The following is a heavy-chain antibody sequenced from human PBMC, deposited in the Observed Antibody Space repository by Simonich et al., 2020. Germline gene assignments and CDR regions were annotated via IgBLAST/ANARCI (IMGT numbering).Heavy chain of an antibody. CDR2: INPKSGGT. D-gene: IGHD2-21*01. V-gene: IGHV1-2*02. Sequence: QVQLVQSGAEVKKPGASLKVSCKASGYTFTGYYMHWVRQAPGQGLEWMAWINPKSGGTNYAQNFQGRVTMTRDTSISTAYMELSRLRSDDTAVYYCARNGLVGILKAFDIWGQGTMVTVSS. J-gene: IGHJ3*02. CDR1: GYTFTGYY. CDR3: ARNGLVGILKAFDI.